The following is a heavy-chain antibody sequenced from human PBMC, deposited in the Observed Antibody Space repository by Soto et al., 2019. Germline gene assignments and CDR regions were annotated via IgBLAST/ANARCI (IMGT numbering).Heavy chain of an antibody. D-gene: IGHD3-3*01. CDR3: AKDRITIFGVSLDV. CDR2: ISGSGGST. V-gene: IGHV3-23*01. J-gene: IGHJ6*02. Sequence: GGSLRLSCAASGFTFSSFAMAWVRQAPGKGLEWVSAISGSGGSTYYADSVKGRFTISRDNSKNTLYLQMNSLRAEDTAVYYCAKDRITIFGVSLDVWGQGTTVTVSS. CDR1: GFTFSSFA.